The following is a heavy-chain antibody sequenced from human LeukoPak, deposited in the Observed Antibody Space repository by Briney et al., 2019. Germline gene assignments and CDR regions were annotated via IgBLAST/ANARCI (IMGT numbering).Heavy chain of an antibody. CDR2: IYHSGST. V-gene: IGHV4-4*02. D-gene: IGHD6-19*01. J-gene: IGHJ6*02. CDR1: GGSISSSNW. Sequence: KPSETLSLTCAVSGGSISSSNWWSWVRQPPGKGLEWIGEIYHSGSTNYNPSLKSRVTISVDTSKNQFSLKMSSVTAADTAVYYCARRSSGWPYGMDVWGQGTTVTVSS. CDR3: ARRSSGWPYGMDV.